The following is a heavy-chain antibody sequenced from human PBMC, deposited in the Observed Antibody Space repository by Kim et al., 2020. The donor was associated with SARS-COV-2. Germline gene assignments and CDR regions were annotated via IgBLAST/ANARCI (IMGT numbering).Heavy chain of an antibody. D-gene: IGHD3-10*01. Sequence: GNGDTTYSQKFQGRVTITRDTSASTAYMELSSLRSEDMAVYYCARELRSGYWGQGTLVTVSS. CDR2: GNGDT. CDR3: ARELRSGY. J-gene: IGHJ4*02. V-gene: IGHV1-3*01.